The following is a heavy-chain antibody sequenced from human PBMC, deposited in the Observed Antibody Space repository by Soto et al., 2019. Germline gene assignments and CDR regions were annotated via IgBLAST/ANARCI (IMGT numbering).Heavy chain of an antibody. CDR1: GASITTYY. J-gene: IGHJ5*02. D-gene: IGHD2-15*01. CDR3: ARDLKEYCSDGKCNWFDP. Sequence: LSLTCTVSGASITTYYWSWIRQPPGKGLEWIGYISYSGSTDYNPSLKSRVTISFDASKNQISLQVRSATAADAAVYYCARDLKEYCSDGKCNWFDPWGQGTLVTVSS. V-gene: IGHV4-59*01. CDR2: ISYSGST.